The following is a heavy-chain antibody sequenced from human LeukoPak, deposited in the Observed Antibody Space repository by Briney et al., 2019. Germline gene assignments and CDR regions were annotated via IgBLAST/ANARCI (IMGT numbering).Heavy chain of an antibody. CDR3: AREGGDSSSWSDAFDI. CDR2: ISYDGSTK. J-gene: IGHJ3*02. CDR1: GFTFSSYA. Sequence: GSLRLSCAASGFTFSSYAMHWVRQAPGKGLEWVAVISYDGSTKYYADSVKGRFTISRDNSKNTLYLQMNSLRAEDTAVYYCAREGGDSSSWSDAFDIWGQGTMVTVSS. D-gene: IGHD6-13*01. V-gene: IGHV3-30-3*01.